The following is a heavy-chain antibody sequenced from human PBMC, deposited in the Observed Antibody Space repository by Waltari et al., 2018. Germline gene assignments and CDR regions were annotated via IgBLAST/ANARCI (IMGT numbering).Heavy chain of an antibody. V-gene: IGHV4-31*03. D-gene: IGHD3-3*01. CDR2: IDHSGGT. CDR1: GGSISSGGYY. CDR3: ARDGDYDFWSGYYPSAYGMDV. Sequence: QVQLQESGPGLVKPSQTLSLTCTVSGGSISSGGYYWSWIRQHPGKGLGWIGYIDHSGGTYYNPSLKSRVTISVDRSKNQFSLKLSSVTAADTAVYYCARDGDYDFWSGYYPSAYGMDVWGQGTTVTVSS. J-gene: IGHJ6*02.